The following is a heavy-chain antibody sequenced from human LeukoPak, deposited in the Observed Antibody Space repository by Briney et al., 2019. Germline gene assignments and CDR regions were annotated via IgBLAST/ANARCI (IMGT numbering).Heavy chain of an antibody. CDR3: AREGG. CDR2: ISPYDGNT. J-gene: IGHJ1*01. Sequence: ASVKVSCKASVYSFATYGISWVRQAPGQGLEWMGWISPYDGNTKYSQKFQGRVTLTTETSTTTAYMELRNLRSDDTAVYYCAREGGWGQGTLVTVSS. V-gene: IGHV1-18*01. D-gene: IGHD2-15*01. CDR1: VYSFATYG.